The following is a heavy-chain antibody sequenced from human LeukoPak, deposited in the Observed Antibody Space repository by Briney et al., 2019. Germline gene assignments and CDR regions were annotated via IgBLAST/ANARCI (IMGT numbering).Heavy chain of an antibody. V-gene: IGHV3-66*01. CDR1: GFTFDDYG. CDR3: AKDSSGNYSTELDY. Sequence: PGGSLRLSCAASGFTFDDYGMSWVRQAPGKGLEWVSLIYSGGSTFYADSVKGRFTISRDNSKNTLYLQMNSLRAEDTAVYYCAKDSSGNYSTELDYWGQGTLVTVSS. J-gene: IGHJ4*02. D-gene: IGHD1-26*01. CDR2: IYSGGST.